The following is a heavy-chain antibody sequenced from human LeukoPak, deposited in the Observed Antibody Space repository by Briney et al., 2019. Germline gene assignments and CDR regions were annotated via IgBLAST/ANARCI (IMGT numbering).Heavy chain of an antibody. V-gene: IGHV3-7*01. CDR1: GFSFGNYW. CDR2: LKQGGSDK. Sequence: GGSLRLSCAASGFSFGNYWMAWVRQAPGKGLEWVASLKQGGSDKYYVDSVKGRFAISRDDAKNSLFLQMNSLRGEDTAVYYCAREGTGGYYFDFWGQGTLVTVSS. J-gene: IGHJ4*02. D-gene: IGHD2-15*01. CDR3: AREGTGGYYFDF.